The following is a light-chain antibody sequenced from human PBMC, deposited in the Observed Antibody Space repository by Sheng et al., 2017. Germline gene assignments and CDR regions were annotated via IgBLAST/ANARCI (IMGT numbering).Light chain of an antibody. CDR1: QSISSD. CDR3: QQYDKWPLT. J-gene: IGKJ4*01. CDR2: DAS. V-gene: IGKV3-15*01. Sequence: EIVMTQSPATLSVSPGDRATLSCRASQSISSDLAWFQQKPGQPPRLLISDASTRAAGVPARFSGSGSGTEFTLTISNLQSEDFAVYYCQQYDKWPLTFGGGTKVEIK.